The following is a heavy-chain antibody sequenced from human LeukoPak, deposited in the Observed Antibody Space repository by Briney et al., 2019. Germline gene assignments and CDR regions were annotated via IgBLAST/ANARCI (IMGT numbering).Heavy chain of an antibody. D-gene: IGHD5-12*01. CDR3: ASSGVATIRGGDYYYYYMDV. CDR1: GYSFTSYW. V-gene: IGHV5-51*01. Sequence: GESLKISCKGSGYSFTSYWIGWVRQMPGKGLEWMGIIYPGDSDTRYSPSFQGQVTISADKSISTAYLQWSSLRSEDTAVYYCASSGVATIRGGDYYYYYMDVWGKGTTVTISS. J-gene: IGHJ6*03. CDR2: IYPGDSDT.